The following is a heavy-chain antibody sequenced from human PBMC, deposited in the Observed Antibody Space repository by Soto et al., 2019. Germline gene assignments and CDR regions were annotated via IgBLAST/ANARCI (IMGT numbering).Heavy chain of an antibody. D-gene: IGHD2-8*01. CDR1: GFTFSTYT. J-gene: IGHJ6*02. CDR2: ISSSGTYM. Sequence: GVSLRLSCAASGFTFSTYTVNWVRQSPGKGLEWVSSISSSGTYMYYADSVKGRFTISRDNARNSLYLQMNNLRAEDTAVYYCERGPEKPNTDYYPFYRMDVWVQGNTVTVS. CDR3: ERGPEKPNTDYYPFYRMDV. V-gene: IGHV3-21*01.